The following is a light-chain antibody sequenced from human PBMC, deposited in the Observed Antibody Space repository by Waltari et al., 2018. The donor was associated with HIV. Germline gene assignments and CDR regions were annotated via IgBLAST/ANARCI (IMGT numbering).Light chain of an antibody. CDR1: TLKTYY. CDR2: GKA. Sequence: SSGLTQDPVVFVTLGQTVNMKCQGDTLKTYYASLYLWRRGHVPVVVFFGKAKRPSDIPERFSASTSGDTATLTITAVQAEDEADYYCNSRDTRGCHFVLFGGGTRLTVL. V-gene: IGLV3-19*01. CDR3: NSRDTRGCHFVL. J-gene: IGLJ2*01.